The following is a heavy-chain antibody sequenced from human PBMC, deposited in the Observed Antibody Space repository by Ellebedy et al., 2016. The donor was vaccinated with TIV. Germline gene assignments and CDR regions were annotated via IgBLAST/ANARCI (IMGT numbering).Heavy chain of an antibody. D-gene: IGHD6-19*01. Sequence: GESLKISCAASGFSLSSFWMSWVRQAPGKGLESVANINHAGSDTYYVDSVKGRFTISRDSAETSLYLQMNSMRAEDTAVYYCARGRYTSGWYPDYFDYWGQGTLVTVSS. CDR1: GFSLSSFW. V-gene: IGHV3-7*03. CDR3: ARGRYTSGWYPDYFDY. J-gene: IGHJ4*02. CDR2: INHAGSDT.